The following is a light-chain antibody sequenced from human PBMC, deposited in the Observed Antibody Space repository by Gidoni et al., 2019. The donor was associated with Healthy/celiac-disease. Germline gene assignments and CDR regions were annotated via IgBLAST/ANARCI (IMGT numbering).Light chain of an antibody. J-gene: IGLJ3*02. CDR1: SSDVGGYNY. V-gene: IGLV2-14*01. Sequence: QSALTQPASVSGSPGQSIPISCTGTSSDVGGYNYVSGYQQHPGKAPKLMIYEVSNRPSGVSNRFSGSKSGNPASLTISGLQAEDEAGYYCSSYTSSNTLVFGGGTKLTVL. CDR2: EVS. CDR3: SSYTSSNTLV.